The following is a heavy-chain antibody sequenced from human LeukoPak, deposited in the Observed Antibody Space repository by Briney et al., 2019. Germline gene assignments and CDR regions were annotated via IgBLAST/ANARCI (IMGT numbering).Heavy chain of an antibody. V-gene: IGHV1-69*05. CDR3: ARGGPNWGSGYFDL. Sequence: ASVKVSCKASGYTFTGYYMHWVRQAPGQGLEWMGGIIPIFGTANYAQKFQGRVTITTDESTSTAYMELSSLRSEDTAVYYCARGGPNWGSGYFDLWGRGTLVTVSS. J-gene: IGHJ2*01. D-gene: IGHD7-27*01. CDR1: GYTFTGYY. CDR2: IIPIFGTA.